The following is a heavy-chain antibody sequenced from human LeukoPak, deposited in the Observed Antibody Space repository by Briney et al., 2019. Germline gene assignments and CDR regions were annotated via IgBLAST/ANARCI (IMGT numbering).Heavy chain of an antibody. CDR1: GFTFSSYA. J-gene: IGHJ4*02. CDR2: ISSSSRYI. D-gene: IGHD2-15*01. CDR3: ARTSSLTPTPSFDY. Sequence: GGSLRLSCAASGFTFSSYAMNWVRQAPGKGLEWVSSISSSSRYIYYADSLRGRFTSSSDSAKVSLFLQMNSLRAEDTAVYYCARTSSLTPTPSFDYWGQGTLVTVSS. V-gene: IGHV3-21*01.